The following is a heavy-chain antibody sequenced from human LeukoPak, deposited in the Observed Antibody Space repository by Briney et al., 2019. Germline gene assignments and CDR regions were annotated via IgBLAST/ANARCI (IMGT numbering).Heavy chain of an antibody. D-gene: IGHD6-13*01. CDR1: GFTFSRYY. J-gene: IGHJ4*02. Sequence: PVGSLRLSCAASGFTFSRYYMHWVRQAPGKGLVWVSRINSDGSSTTYADSVKGRFTISRDNAKNTLYLQMNSLKVEDTAVYYCTRVFVGDEYSSSGYWGQGTLVTVSS. CDR2: INSDGSST. V-gene: IGHV3-74*01. CDR3: TRVFVGDEYSSSGY.